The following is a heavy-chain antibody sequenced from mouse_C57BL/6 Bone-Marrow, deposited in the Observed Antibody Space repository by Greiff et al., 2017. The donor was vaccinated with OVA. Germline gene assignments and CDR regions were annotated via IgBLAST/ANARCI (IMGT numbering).Heavy chain of an antibody. J-gene: IGHJ4*01. V-gene: IGHV1-52*01. CDR1: GYTFTSYW. CDR2: IDPSDSET. Sequence: QVQLQQSGAELVRPGSSVKLSCKASGYTFTSYWMHWVKQRPIQGLEWIGNIDPSDSETHYNQKFKDKATLTVDKSSSTAYMQLSSLTAEDSAVYYCARIRDDGSYAMDYWGQGTSVTVSS. D-gene: IGHD2-3*01. CDR3: ARIRDDGSYAMDY.